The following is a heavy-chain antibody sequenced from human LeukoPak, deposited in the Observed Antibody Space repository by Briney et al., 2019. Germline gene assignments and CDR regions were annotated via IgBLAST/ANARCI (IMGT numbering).Heavy chain of an antibody. Sequence: GGYLRLSCSGSQFTFNYYAMTWVRQTPGKGLEWVSGISSGGDYTYYADSVRGRFTVSRDNSKNTLYLQLNSLRVGDTAVYYCAKEIYAYGSRGFDYWGQGTLVTVSS. CDR2: ISSGGDYT. D-gene: IGHD3-10*01. CDR1: QFTFNYYA. V-gene: IGHV3-23*01. CDR3: AKEIYAYGSRGFDY. J-gene: IGHJ4*02.